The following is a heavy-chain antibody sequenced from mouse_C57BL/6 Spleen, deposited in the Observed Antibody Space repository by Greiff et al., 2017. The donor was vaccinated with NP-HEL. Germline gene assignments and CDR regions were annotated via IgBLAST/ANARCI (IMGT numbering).Heavy chain of an antibody. CDR2: IDPNSGGT. V-gene: IGHV1-72*01. J-gene: IGHJ4*01. Sequence: QVQLQQSGAELVKPGASVKLSCKASGYTFTSYWMHWVKQRPGRGLEWIGRIDPNSGGTKYNEKFKSKATLTVDKPSSTAYMQLSSLTSEDSAVYYCAGGGSSLYYYAMDYWGQGTSVTVSS. CDR1: GYTFTSYW. CDR3: AGGGSSLYYYAMDY. D-gene: IGHD1-1*01.